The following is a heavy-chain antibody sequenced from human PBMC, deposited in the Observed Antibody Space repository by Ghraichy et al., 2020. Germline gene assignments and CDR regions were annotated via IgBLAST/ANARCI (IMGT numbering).Heavy chain of an antibody. J-gene: IGHJ4*02. CDR3: ARGGRYCGGDCYSLFDY. V-gene: IGHV1-46*01. CDR1: GYTFTSYY. Sequence: ASVKVSCKASGYTFTSYYMHWVRQAPGQGLEWMGIINPSGGSTSYAQKFQGRVTMTRDTSTSTVYMELSSLRSEDTAVYYCARGGRYCGGDCYSLFDYWGQGTLVTVSS. D-gene: IGHD2-21*02. CDR2: INPSGGST.